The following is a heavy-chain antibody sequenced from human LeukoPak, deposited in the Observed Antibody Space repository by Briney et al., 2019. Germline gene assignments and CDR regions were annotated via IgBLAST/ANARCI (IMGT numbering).Heavy chain of an antibody. Sequence: SETLSLTCTVSGGSISSYYWSWVRQPPGKGLEWGGYIYYSGSTNYNPSLKSRVTISVDTSKNQFSLKLSSVTAADTAVYYCARAKYYYGSGSYGYFDYWGQGTLVTVSS. D-gene: IGHD3-10*01. CDR3: ARAKYYYGSGSYGYFDY. V-gene: IGHV4-59*01. J-gene: IGHJ4*02. CDR2: IYYSGST. CDR1: GGSISSYY.